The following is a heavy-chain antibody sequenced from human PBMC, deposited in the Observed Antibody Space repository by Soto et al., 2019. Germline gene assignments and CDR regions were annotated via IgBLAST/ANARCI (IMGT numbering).Heavy chain of an antibody. J-gene: IGHJ6*02. CDR3: ARVGSYCISTSCYQPHYYYYYGMDV. D-gene: IGHD2-2*01. CDR1: GGTFSSYA. CDR2: IIPIFGTA. V-gene: IGHV1-69*13. Sequence: GASVKVSCKASGGTFSSYAISWVRQAPGQGLEWMGGIIPIFGTANYAQKFQGRVTITADESTSTAYMELSSLRSEDTAVYYCARVGSYCISTSCYQPHYYYYYGMDVWGQGTTVTVSS.